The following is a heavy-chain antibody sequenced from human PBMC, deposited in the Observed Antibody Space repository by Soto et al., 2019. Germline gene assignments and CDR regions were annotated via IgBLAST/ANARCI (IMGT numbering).Heavy chain of an antibody. CDR1: GFTFSSYG. Sequence: QVQLVESGGGVVQPGRSLRLSCAASGFTFSSYGMHWVRQAPGKGLEWVAVISYDGSNKYYADSVKGRFTISRDNSKNTLYLQMNSLRAEDTAVYYCAKDPYDYSNYGYFDYWGQGTLVTVSS. D-gene: IGHD4-4*01. CDR2: ISYDGSNK. CDR3: AKDPYDYSNYGYFDY. J-gene: IGHJ4*02. V-gene: IGHV3-30*18.